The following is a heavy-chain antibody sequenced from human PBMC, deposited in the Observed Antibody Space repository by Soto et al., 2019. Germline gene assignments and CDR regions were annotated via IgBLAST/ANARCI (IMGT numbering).Heavy chain of an antibody. CDR1: GGSFSGYY. V-gene: IGHV4-34*01. Sequence: PSETLSLTCAVYGGSFSGYYWSWIRQPPGKGLEWIGEINHSGSTNYNPSLKSRVTISVDTSKNQFSLKLSSVTAADTAVYYCARGVGSSWYGIRSYYYYGMDVWGQGTTVTVSS. J-gene: IGHJ6*02. CDR3: ARGVGSSWYGIRSYYYYGMDV. CDR2: INHSGST. D-gene: IGHD6-13*01.